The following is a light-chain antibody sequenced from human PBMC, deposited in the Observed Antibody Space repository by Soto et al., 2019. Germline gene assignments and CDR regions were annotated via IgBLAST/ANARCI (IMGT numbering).Light chain of an antibody. J-gene: IGKJ4*01. Sequence: DIVMTQSPDSLAVSLGGRATINCKSSQSVLYNSNNKNYLAWYQQKPGQSPKLLIYWASTRESGVPDRFSGSGSGTDFTLTISSLQAEDVAVYYCQQYYSSLTFGGGTKVEI. CDR3: QQYYSSLT. CDR1: QSVLYNSNNKNY. V-gene: IGKV4-1*01. CDR2: WAS.